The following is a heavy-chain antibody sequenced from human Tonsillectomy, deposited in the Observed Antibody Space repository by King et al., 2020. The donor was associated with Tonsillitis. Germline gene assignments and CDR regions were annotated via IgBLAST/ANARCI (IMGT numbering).Heavy chain of an antibody. Sequence: VQLQESGPGLVKPSETLSLTCTVSGGSISNNYLNWIRQPPGKGLEWIGLFHDSGHTNYHPSLKSRVTMSAETSKNQFSLNLSSVTAPDTAGYYCVTGAGWLPDYWGQGTLVTVSS. CDR1: GGSISNNY. D-gene: IGHD3-22*01. J-gene: IGHJ4*02. V-gene: IGHV4-59*01. CDR3: VTGAGWLPDY. CDR2: FHDSGHT.